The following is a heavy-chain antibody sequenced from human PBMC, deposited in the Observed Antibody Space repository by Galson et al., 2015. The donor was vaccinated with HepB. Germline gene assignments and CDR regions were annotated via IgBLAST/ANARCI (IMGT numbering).Heavy chain of an antibody. CDR2: ISFDGSNG. Sequence: SLRLSCAASGFMFNTYGMHWVRQAPGKGLEWVAVISFDGSNGNYGDSVKGRFSISRENSINMLYLQMSSLRAEDTAVYYCVREDYSSSSMDFDHWGQGTLVIVSS. D-gene: IGHD6-6*01. J-gene: IGHJ4*02. CDR1: GFMFNTYG. CDR3: VREDYSSSSMDFDH. V-gene: IGHV3-30*03.